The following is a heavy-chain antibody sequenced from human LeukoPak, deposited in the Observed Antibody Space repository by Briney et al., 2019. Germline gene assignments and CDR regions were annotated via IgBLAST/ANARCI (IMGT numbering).Heavy chain of an antibody. Sequence: SETLSLTCTVSGGSISSYYWSWIRQPPGKGLEWIGYIYYSGSTNYNPSLKSRVTISVDTSKNQFSLKLSSVTAADTAVYYCARRTGYSSGRTGDWYFDLWGRGTLVTVSS. D-gene: IGHD6-19*01. J-gene: IGHJ2*01. CDR2: IYYSGST. CDR3: ARRTGYSSGRTGDWYFDL. V-gene: IGHV4-59*08. CDR1: GGSISSYY.